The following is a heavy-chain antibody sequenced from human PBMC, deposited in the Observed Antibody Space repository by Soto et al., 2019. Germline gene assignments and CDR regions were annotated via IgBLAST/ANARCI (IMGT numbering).Heavy chain of an antibody. CDR2: IYYSGST. CDR1: GGSISSGGYY. Sequence: QVQLQESGPGLVKPSQTLSLTCTVSGGSISSGGYYWSWIRQHPGKGLEWIGYIYYSGSTYYNPSIKSRVTISVDTSKNQFSLKLSSVTAEDTALYSSARGVRDYSSGWDVGYWGQGTLVTVSS. V-gene: IGHV4-31*03. J-gene: IGHJ4*02. CDR3: ARGVRDYSSGWDVGY. D-gene: IGHD6-19*01.